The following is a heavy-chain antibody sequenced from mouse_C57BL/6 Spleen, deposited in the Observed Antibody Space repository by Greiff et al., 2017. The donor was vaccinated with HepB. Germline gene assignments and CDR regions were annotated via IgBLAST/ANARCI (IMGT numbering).Heavy chain of an antibody. J-gene: IGHJ2*01. CDR2: IFPGSGST. Sequence: QVQLKESGPELVKPGASVKISCKASGYTFTDYYINWVKQRPGQGLEWIGWIFPGSGSTYYNEKFKGKATLTVDKSSSTAYMLLSSLTSEDSAVYFCARTPGGPYYFDYWGQGTTLTVSS. CDR3: ARTPGGPYYFDY. CDR1: GYTFTDYY. V-gene: IGHV1-75*01.